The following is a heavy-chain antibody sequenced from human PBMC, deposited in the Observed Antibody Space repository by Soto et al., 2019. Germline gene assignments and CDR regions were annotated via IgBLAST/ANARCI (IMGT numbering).Heavy chain of an antibody. CDR1: GFTFSSYS. CDR2: ISSSSSYI. V-gene: IGHV3-21*01. Sequence: GGSLRLSCAASGFTFSSYSMNWVRQAPGKGLEWVSSISSSSSYIYYADSVKGRLTISRDNAKNSLYLQMNSLRAEDTAVYYCARVGYSSSWYHYYYYYGMDVWGQGTTVTVSS. D-gene: IGHD6-13*01. CDR3: ARVGYSSSWYHYYYYYGMDV. J-gene: IGHJ6*02.